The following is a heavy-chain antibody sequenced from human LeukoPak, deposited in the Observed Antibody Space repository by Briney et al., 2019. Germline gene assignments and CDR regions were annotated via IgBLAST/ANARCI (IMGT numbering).Heavy chain of an antibody. V-gene: IGHV3-21*04. CDR3: AKNPHAYQLLPNWFDP. J-gene: IGHJ5*02. CDR1: GFTFSSYS. D-gene: IGHD2-2*01. Sequence: NPGGSLRLSCAASGFTFSSYSMNWVRQAPGKGLEWVSSISSSSSYIYYADSVKGRFTISRDNSKNTLYLQMNSLRAEDTAVYYCAKNPHAYQLLPNWFDPWGQGTLVTVSS. CDR2: ISSSSSYI.